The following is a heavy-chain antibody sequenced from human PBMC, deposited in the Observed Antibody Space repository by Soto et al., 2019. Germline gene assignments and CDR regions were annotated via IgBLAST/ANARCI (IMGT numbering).Heavy chain of an antibody. CDR3: ARAPYSSSSFFFDY. CDR2: VHPSGGNT. J-gene: IGHJ4*02. D-gene: IGHD6-6*01. V-gene: IGHV1-46*01. Sequence: GASVKVSCKASGYSFTDYFMQWVRQAPGQGLEWMGIVHPSGGNTNYAKKFQGRVTMTWETSTTTVYMELSSLISDDTAVYYCARAPYSSSSFFFDYWGQGTPVTVSS. CDR1: GYSFTDYF.